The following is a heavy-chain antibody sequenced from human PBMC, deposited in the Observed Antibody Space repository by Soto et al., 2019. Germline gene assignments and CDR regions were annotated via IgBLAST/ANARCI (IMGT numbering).Heavy chain of an antibody. CDR1: GFTFSSYA. CDR3: AKDQFGSDTFGGVIFNY. D-gene: IGHD3-16*02. CDR2: ISGSGGST. Sequence: EVQLLEAGGGLVQPGGSLRLSCAASGFTFSSYAMSWVRQAPGKGLEWVSAISGSGGSTYYADSVKGRFTISRDNSKNTLYLQMNSLRAEDTAVYYCAKDQFGSDTFGGVIFNYWGQGTLVTVSS. V-gene: IGHV3-23*01. J-gene: IGHJ4*02.